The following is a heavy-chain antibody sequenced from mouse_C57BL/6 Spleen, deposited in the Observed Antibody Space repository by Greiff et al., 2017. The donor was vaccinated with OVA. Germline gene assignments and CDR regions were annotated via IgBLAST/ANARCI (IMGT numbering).Heavy chain of an antibody. CDR3: ARDQKFAY. CDR1: GFTFSSYA. J-gene: IGHJ3*01. V-gene: IGHV5-4*01. CDR2: ISDGGSYT. Sequence: EVMLVESGGGLVKPGGSLKLSCAASGFTFSSYAMSWVRQTPEKRLEWVATISDGGSYTYYPDNVKGRFTISRDNAKNNLYLQMSHLKSEDTAMYYCARDQKFAYWGQGTLVTVSA.